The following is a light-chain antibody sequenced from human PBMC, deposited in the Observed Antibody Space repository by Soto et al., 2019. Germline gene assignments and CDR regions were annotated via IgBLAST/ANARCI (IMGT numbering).Light chain of an antibody. V-gene: IGKV3-11*01. Sequence: EIVLIQLAATPFLTPRERATLPCRASQSVSSYLAWYQQKPGQAPRLLIYDASNRATGIPARFSGSGSGTDFTLTISSLEPEDFAVYYCQQRSNWPRTFGPGTKVD. J-gene: IGKJ3*01. CDR3: QQRSNWPRT. CDR2: DAS. CDR1: QSVSSY.